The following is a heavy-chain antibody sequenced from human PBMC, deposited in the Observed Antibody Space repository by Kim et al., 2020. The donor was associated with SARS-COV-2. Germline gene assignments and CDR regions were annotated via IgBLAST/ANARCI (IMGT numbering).Heavy chain of an antibody. CDR3: ARAPTPRWYFDL. V-gene: IGHV1-69*01. J-gene: IGHJ2*01. Sequence: AQKFQGRVTITAEESTSAAYMELSSLRSEDTAVYYCARAPTPRWYFDLWGRGTLVTVSS.